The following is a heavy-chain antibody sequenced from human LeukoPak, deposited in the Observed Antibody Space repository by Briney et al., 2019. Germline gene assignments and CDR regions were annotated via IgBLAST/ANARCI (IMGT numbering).Heavy chain of an antibody. Sequence: PGGSLRLSCTASGFTFGDYAMSWVRQAPGKGLEWVGFIRSKAYGGTTEYAASVKGRFTISRDDSKSIAYLQMNSLKTEDTAVYYCTRDNLRYFDWGHRHVGGLLHWGQGTLVTVSS. CDR3: TRDNLRYFDWGHRHVGGLLH. V-gene: IGHV3-49*04. CDR1: GFTFGDYA. D-gene: IGHD3-9*01. J-gene: IGHJ1*01. CDR2: IRSKAYGGTT.